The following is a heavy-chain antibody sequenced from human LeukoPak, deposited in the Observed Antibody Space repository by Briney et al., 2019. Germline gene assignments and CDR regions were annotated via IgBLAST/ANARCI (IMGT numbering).Heavy chain of an antibody. J-gene: IGHJ4*02. CDR2: INPNDGDT. V-gene: IGHV1-2*02. D-gene: IGHD2-2*01. CDR3: ARANFLYCSSTTCLFDY. CDR1: GYTFTDYY. Sequence: ASVKVSCKASGYTFTDYYMHWVRQAPGQGLEWMGWINPNDGDTNYAQKFQGRVTMTRDTSISTAHMEVSRLRSDDTAVYYCARANFLYCSSTTCLFDYWGQGTLVTVSS.